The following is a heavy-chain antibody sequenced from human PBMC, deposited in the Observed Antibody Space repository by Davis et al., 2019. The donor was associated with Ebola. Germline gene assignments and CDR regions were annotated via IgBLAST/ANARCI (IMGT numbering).Heavy chain of an antibody. J-gene: IGHJ4*02. CDR1: GFTFSSYA. Sequence: PGGSLRLSCAASGFTFSSYAMHWVRQAPGKGLEWVAVISYDGSNKYYADSVKGRFTISRDNSKNTLYLQMNSLRAEDTAVYYCARSGTTMIVVVYPFDYWGQGTLVTVSS. CDR3: ARSGTTMIVVVYPFDY. CDR2: ISYDGSNK. V-gene: IGHV3-30-3*01. D-gene: IGHD3-22*01.